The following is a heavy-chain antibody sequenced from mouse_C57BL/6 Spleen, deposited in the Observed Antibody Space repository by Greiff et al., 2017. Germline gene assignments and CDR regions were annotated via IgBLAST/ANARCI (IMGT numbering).Heavy chain of an antibody. V-gene: IGHV1-62-2*01. CDR2: FYPGSGSI. D-gene: IGHD2-3*01. CDR3: ARHEGYDGYSFYYFDY. CDR1: GYTFTEYT. Sequence: VVKPGASVKLSCKASGYTFTEYTIHWVKQRSGQGLEWIGWFYPGSGSIKYNEKFKDKATLTADKSSSTVYMELSRLTSEDSAVYFCARHEGYDGYSFYYFDYWGQGTTLTVSS. J-gene: IGHJ2*01.